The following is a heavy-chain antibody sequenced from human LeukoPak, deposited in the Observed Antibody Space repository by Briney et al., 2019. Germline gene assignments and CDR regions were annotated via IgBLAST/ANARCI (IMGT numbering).Heavy chain of an antibody. CDR2: IYYSGST. Sequence: SETLSLTCTVSGGSISSSSYYWGWILQPPGKGLEWIGSIYYSGSTYYNPSLKSRVTISVDTSKNQFSLKLSSVTAADTAVYYCARSTMVRGVIIFNSRFDYWGQGTLVTVSS. J-gene: IGHJ4*02. CDR3: ARSTMVRGVIIFNSRFDY. CDR1: GGSISSSSYY. D-gene: IGHD3-10*01. V-gene: IGHV4-39*01.